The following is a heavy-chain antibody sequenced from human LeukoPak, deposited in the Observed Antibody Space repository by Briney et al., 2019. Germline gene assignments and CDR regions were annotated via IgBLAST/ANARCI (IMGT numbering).Heavy chain of an antibody. J-gene: IGHJ4*02. CDR3: ARESRATGSNLFDD. Sequence: PGGSLTLACAASGFTFSDYYMSWLRQAPGRGLAWVSYISSGSSSTIYADSVKGRFPIYRDHAKNSLYLQMNSLRPEDTAVYYCARESRATGSNLFDDWGEGPLVTVSS. V-gene: IGHV3-11*06. CDR2: ISSGSSST. CDR1: GFTFSDYY. D-gene: IGHD1-26*01.